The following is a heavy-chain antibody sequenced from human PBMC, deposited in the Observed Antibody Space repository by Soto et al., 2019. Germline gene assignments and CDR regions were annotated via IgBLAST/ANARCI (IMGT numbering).Heavy chain of an antibody. CDR2: ISTYNGNT. CDR3: ARDPYHVLMVNAPNLYGMDV. CDR1: GYTFTTYD. D-gene: IGHD2-8*01. Sequence: ASVKVSCKASGYTFTTYDISWVRQAPGQGLEWMGRISTYNGNTNYPQSLQGRLTMTTDTSTTTAYMELRSLRSDDTAVYYCARDPYHVLMVNAPNLYGMDVWGQGTTVTAPS. V-gene: IGHV1-18*01. J-gene: IGHJ6*02.